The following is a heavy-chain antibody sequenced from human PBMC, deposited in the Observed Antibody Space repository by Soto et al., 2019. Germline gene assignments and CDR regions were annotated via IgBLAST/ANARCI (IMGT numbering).Heavy chain of an antibody. V-gene: IGHV3-21*01. J-gene: IGHJ4*02. Sequence: PGGSLRLSCAASGFTFSSYDMHWVRQATGKGLEWVSSISSSSSYIYYADSVKGRFTISRDNAKNSLYLQMNSLRAEDTAVYYCARDQPGYSYGYGLGYXGQGTLVTVSS. CDR3: ARDQPGYSYGYGLGY. D-gene: IGHD5-18*01. CDR1: GFTFSSYD. CDR2: ISSSSSYI.